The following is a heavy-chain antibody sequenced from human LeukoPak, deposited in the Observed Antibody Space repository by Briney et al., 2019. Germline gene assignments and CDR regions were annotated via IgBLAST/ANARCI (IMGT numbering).Heavy chain of an antibody. D-gene: IGHD3-10*01. V-gene: IGHV3-23*01. J-gene: IGHJ4*02. CDR3: AKVRFGVMARYYFDY. CDR2: ISGSGGST. CDR1: GFTFSSYG. Sequence: GGSLRLSCAASGFTFSSYGMSWVRQAPGKGLEWVSAISGSGGSTYYADSVKGRFIISRDNSKNTLYLQMNSLRAEDTAVYYCAKVRFGVMARYYFDYWGQGTLVTVSS.